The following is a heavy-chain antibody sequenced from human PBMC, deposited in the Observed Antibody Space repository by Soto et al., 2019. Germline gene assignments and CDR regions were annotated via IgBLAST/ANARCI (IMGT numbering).Heavy chain of an antibody. CDR1: GYTFTSYA. V-gene: IGHV1-3*01. CDR2: INAGNGNT. CDR3: ARAFFAFNAPVPAASEYYFDY. D-gene: IGHD2-2*01. Sequence: ASVKVSCKASGYTFTSYAMHWVRQAPGQRLEWMGWINAGNGNTKYSQKFQGRVTITRDTSASTAYMELSSLRSEDTAVYYCARAFFAFNAPVPAASEYYFDYWGQGTLVTVSS. J-gene: IGHJ4*02.